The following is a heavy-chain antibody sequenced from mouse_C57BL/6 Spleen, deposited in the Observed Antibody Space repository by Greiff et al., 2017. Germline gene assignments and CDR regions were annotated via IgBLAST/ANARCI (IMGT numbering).Heavy chain of an antibody. CDR1: GYTFTDHI. CDR2: IYPVSGET. Sequence: QVHVKQSGAELASPGASVTLSCKASGYTFTDHIMNWVKKRPGQGLEWIGRIYPVSGETNYNQKFMGKATFSVDRSSSTVYMVLNSLTSEDPAVYYCGSSIYDGYGAMDYWGQGTSVTVSS. J-gene: IGHJ4*01. CDR3: GSSIYDGYGAMDY. D-gene: IGHD2-3*01. V-gene: IGHV1-11*01.